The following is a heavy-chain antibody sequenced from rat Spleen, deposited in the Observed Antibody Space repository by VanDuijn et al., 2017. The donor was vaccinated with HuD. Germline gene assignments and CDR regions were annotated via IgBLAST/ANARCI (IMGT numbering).Heavy chain of an antibody. Sequence: EVQLVESGGGLVQPGRSLKLSCVASGFTFSDYGMNWIRQAPGKGLEWVAYISYDGGSTYYRDSVKGRFTISRDNAKSTLYLQMDSLRSEDTATYYCARLRWVQWADYWGQGVMVTVSS. V-gene: IGHV5-29*01. J-gene: IGHJ2*01. CDR3: ARLRWVQWADY. CDR1: GFTFSDYG. CDR2: ISYDGGST. D-gene: IGHD1-1*01.